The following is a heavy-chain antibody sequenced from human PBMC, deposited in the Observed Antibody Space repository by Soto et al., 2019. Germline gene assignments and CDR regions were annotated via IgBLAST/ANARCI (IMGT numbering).Heavy chain of an antibody. Sequence: EVQLVESGGGLVKPGGSLRLSCAASGFTFSSYSMNWVRQAPGKGLEWVSSISSSSSYIYYADSVKGRFTISRDNAKNSLYLQMNGLRAEDTAVHYCATGRDGYKRVDYWGQGTLVTVSS. J-gene: IGHJ4*02. CDR3: ATGRDGYKRVDY. CDR2: ISSSSSYI. V-gene: IGHV3-21*01. CDR1: GFTFSSYS. D-gene: IGHD5-12*01.